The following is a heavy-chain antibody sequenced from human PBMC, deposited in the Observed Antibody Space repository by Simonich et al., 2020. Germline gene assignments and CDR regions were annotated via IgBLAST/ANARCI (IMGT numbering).Heavy chain of an antibody. CDR2: IKHSGST. V-gene: IGHV4-34*01. D-gene: IGHD2-21*01. Sequence: QVQLQESGPGLVKPSETLSLTCAVYGGSFRGSYWSWIRQPPGKGLEWIGEIKHSGSTNYNPSLNSRVTISVDTSKTQFSLKLSSVTAADTAVYYCAREFRDYWYFDLWGRGTLVTVSS. CDR3: AREFRDYWYFDL. J-gene: IGHJ2*01. CDR1: GGSFRGSY.